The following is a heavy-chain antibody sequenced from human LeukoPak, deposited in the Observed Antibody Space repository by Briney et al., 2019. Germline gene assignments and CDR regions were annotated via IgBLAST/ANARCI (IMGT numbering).Heavy chain of an antibody. CDR1: GYTFTDYY. Sequence: ASVKVSCKASGYTFTDYYMHWVRQAPGQGHEWMGRVNPNSGIANYAQRFQGRVTMTRDTSISTAYMELSGLRSDDTALYYCARGNARSWYFLYWGQGTLVTVSS. J-gene: IGHJ4*02. V-gene: IGHV1-2*06. CDR2: VNPNSGIA. CDR3: ARGNARSWYFLY. D-gene: IGHD6-13*01.